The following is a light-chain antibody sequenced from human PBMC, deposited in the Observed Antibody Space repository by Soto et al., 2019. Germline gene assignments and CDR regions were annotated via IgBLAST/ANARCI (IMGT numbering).Light chain of an antibody. J-gene: IGKJ1*01. V-gene: IGKV1-16*02. Sequence: DIQMTQSPSSVSASVGDRVTITCRASQGISTYLGWYQQKPGKAPKSLIYSASSLQSGVPSEFSGVGSGTEFTLTITDMQPDDFATYYCQQYYRYPWTFGQGTKVEI. CDR1: QGISTY. CDR3: QQYYRYPWT. CDR2: SAS.